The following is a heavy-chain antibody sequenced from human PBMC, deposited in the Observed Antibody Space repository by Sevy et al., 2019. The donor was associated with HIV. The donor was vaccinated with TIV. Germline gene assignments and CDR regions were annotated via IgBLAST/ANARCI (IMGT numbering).Heavy chain of an antibody. V-gene: IGHV3-30*04. CDR1: GFTFSSYA. D-gene: IGHD4-4*01. CDR3: ARDPTVTYYYYGMDV. Sequence: GGSLRLSCAASGFTFSSYAMHWVRQAPGKGLEWVAVISYDGSNKYYADSVKGRFTISRDNSKNTLYLQMNSLRAEDTAVYYCARDPTVTYYYYGMDVWGQRTTVTVSS. J-gene: IGHJ6*02. CDR2: ISYDGSNK.